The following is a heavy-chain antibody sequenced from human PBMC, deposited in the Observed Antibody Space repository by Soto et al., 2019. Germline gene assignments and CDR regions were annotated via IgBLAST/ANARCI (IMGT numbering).Heavy chain of an antibody. CDR1: GCTFSSYA. V-gene: IGHV1-69*13. J-gene: IGHJ4*02. Sequence: SVKVSCKASGCTFSSYAISCVRQAPGQGLEWMGGIIPIFGTANYAQKFQGRVTITADESTSTAYMELSSLRSEDTAVYYCARGVVVPAAIPGFDYWGQGTLVTVSS. D-gene: IGHD2-2*02. CDR2: IIPIFGTA. CDR3: ARGVVVPAAIPGFDY.